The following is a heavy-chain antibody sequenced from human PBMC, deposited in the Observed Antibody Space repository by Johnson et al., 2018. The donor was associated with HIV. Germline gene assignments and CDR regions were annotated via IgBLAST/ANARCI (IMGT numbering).Heavy chain of an antibody. Sequence: VQLVESGGGVVQPGESLRLSCAASGFTFDDYGMSWVRQAPGKGLEWVSGINWNGGSTGYADSVKGRFTISRDNAKNSLYLQMNSLRAEDTALYYCARGAPPTWYSSSWRGGAFDIWGQGTMVTVSS. CDR3: ARGAPPTWYSSSWRGGAFDI. D-gene: IGHD6-13*01. CDR2: INWNGGST. CDR1: GFTFDDYG. V-gene: IGHV3-20*04. J-gene: IGHJ3*02.